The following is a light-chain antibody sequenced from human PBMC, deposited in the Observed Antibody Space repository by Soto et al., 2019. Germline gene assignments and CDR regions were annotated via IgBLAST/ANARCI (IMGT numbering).Light chain of an antibody. CDR2: GAS. Sequence: EIVLTQSPGTLSLPPGERATLSCRASQSVSSSYLAWYQQKPGQAPSLLIYGASSMDTGIPGRFSGSGSGTDFTLTISRLQPEDFAVYYCQQYGSSPLTFGGGTKVEIK. CDR3: QQYGSSPLT. V-gene: IGKV3-20*01. J-gene: IGKJ4*01. CDR1: QSVSSSY.